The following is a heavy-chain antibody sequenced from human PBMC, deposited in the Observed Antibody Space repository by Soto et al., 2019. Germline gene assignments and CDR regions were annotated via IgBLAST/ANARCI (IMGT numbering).Heavy chain of an antibody. J-gene: IGHJ4*02. CDR3: ARSGIPSASYLAY. Sequence: SVKVSCKASGGTFSSYAISWVRQAPGQGLEWMGGIIPIFGTANYAQKFQGRVTITADESTSTAYMELSSLRSEDTAVYYCARSGIPSASYLAYWGQGTLVTVSS. D-gene: IGHD6-19*01. CDR2: IIPIFGTA. V-gene: IGHV1-69*13. CDR1: GGTFSSYA.